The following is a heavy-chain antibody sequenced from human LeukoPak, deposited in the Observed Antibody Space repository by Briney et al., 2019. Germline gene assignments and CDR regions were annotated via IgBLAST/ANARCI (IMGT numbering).Heavy chain of an antibody. CDR2: IIPILGIA. CDR1: GYTFTSFY. D-gene: IGHD3-10*02. Sequence: ASVKVSCKASGYTFTSFYMHWVRQAPGQGLEWMGRIIPILGIANYAQKFQGRVTITADKSTSTAYMELSSLRSEDTAVYYCARGQILFGTNWFDPWGQGTLVTVSS. J-gene: IGHJ5*02. CDR3: ARGQILFGTNWFDP. V-gene: IGHV1-69*04.